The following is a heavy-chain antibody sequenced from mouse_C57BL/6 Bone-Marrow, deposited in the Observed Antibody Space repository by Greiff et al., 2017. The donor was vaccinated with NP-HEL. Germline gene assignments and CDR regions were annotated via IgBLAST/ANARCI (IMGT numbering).Heavy chain of an antibody. V-gene: IGHV5-15*04. Sequence: EVHLVESGGGLVQPGGSLKLSCAASGFTFSDYGMAWVRQAPRKGPEWVAFISNLAYSIYYADTVTGRFTISRENAKNTLYLEMSSLRSEDTAMYYCARRRYDYVYAMDYWGQGTSVTVSS. D-gene: IGHD2-4*01. J-gene: IGHJ4*01. CDR1: GFTFSDYG. CDR3: ARRRYDYVYAMDY. CDR2: ISNLAYSI.